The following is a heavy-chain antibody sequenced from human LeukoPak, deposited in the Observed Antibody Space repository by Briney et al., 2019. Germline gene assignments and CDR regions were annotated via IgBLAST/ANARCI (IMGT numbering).Heavy chain of an antibody. D-gene: IGHD3-22*01. CDR2: IYYSGRT. CDR1: GDSISTSSYY. Sequence: PSETLSLTCTVSGDSISTSSYYWDWIRQPPGKGLEWIGSIYYSGRTYYNSSLKSRVTISVDTSKNQFSLRLSSVTAADTAVYYCARAHVGAYYYDSSGAYYFDYWGQGTLVTVSS. CDR3: ARAHVGAYYYDSSGAYYFDY. J-gene: IGHJ4*02. V-gene: IGHV4-39*07.